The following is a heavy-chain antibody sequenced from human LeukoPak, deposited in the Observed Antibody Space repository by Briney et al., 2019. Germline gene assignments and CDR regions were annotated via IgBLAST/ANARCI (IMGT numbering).Heavy chain of an antibody. D-gene: IGHD3-16*02. CDR3: ARDYVWGSYRYYGAFDI. CDR1: GFTFSSYA. V-gene: IGHV3-23*01. J-gene: IGHJ3*02. Sequence: GGSLRLSCAASGFTFSSYAMSWVRQAPGKGLEWVSAISGSGGSTYYADSVKGRFTISRDNSKNTLYLQMNSLRAEDTAVYYCARDYVWGSYRYYGAFDIWGQGTMVTVSS. CDR2: ISGSGGST.